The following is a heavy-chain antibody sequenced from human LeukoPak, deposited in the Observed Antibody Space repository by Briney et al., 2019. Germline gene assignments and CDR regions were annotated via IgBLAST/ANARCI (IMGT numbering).Heavy chain of an antibody. CDR2: MNPNSGNT. CDR1: GYTFTSYD. V-gene: IGHV1-8*01. Sequence: ASVKVSCKASGYTFTSYDINWVRQATGQGLEWMGWMNPNSGNTGYAQKFQGRVTMTRNTSISTAYMELSSLRSEDTAVYYCAREPRSMAYFDYWGQGTLVTVSS. CDR3: AREPRSMAYFDY. J-gene: IGHJ4*02. D-gene: IGHD2/OR15-2a*01.